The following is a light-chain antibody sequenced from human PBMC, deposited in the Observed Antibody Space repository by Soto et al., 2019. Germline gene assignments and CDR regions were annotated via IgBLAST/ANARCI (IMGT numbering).Light chain of an antibody. CDR1: QSVSSSY. CDR3: HQRSDWPRT. CDR2: DTS. Sequence: EILMTQSPATLSVSPGERATLFCRASQSVSSSYLAWYQHTPGQAPRLLIYDTSNRATGVPARFSGSGSGTDFTLTISSLEPEDFAVYYCHQRSDWPRTFGQGTKVDIK. V-gene: IGKV3D-20*02. J-gene: IGKJ1*01.